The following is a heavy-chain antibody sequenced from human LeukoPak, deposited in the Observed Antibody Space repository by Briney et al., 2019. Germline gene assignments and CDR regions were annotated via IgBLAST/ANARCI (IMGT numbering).Heavy chain of an antibody. Sequence: GRSLRLSCAASGFTSSSYATHWVRQAPGKGLEWVAVISYDGSNKYYADSVKGRFTISRDNSKNTLYLQMNSLRAEDTAVYYCARDSFALIVVGIFDYWGQGTLVTVSS. J-gene: IGHJ4*02. V-gene: IGHV3-30-3*01. CDR3: ARDSFALIVVGIFDY. CDR1: GFTSSSYA. D-gene: IGHD3-22*01. CDR2: ISYDGSNK.